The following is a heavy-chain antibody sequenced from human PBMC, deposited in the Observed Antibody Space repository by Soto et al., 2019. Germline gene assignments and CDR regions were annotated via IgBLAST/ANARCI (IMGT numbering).Heavy chain of an antibody. J-gene: IGHJ4*02. Sequence: GGSLRLSCAASGFTFSGNGMSWVRQAPGKGLEWVSGISGSGGSTYYADSVQGRFTISRDNSKNTLYLQMNTLRADDTAVYYCAKEESSGYYRTADYWGQGTPVTVSS. V-gene: IGHV3-23*01. D-gene: IGHD6-19*01. CDR3: AKEESSGYYRTADY. CDR2: ISGSGGST. CDR1: GFTFSGNG.